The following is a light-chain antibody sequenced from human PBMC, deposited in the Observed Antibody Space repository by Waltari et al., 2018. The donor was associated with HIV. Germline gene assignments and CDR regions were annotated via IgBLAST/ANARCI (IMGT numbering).Light chain of an antibody. J-gene: IGLJ1*01. Sequence: HSALTQHASVSGSPGHSITISCTGTSRDVGDYNYVSCYQQHPAKAPKLIIYDVTKRPSGVPKRFSGSKSGNTASLTISGLRAEDEADYYCTSYASGSTPCVFGTGTKVTVL. V-gene: IGLV2-14*03. CDR2: DVT. CDR1: SRDVGDYNY. CDR3: TSYASGSTPCV.